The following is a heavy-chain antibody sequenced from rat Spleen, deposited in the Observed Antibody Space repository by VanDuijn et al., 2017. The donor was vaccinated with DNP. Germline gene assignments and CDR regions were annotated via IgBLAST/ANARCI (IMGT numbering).Heavy chain of an antibody. CDR3: ARHEDYSSYIYGFAY. V-gene: IGHV5S13*01. Sequence: EVQLVESGGGLVQPGRSLTLSCAVSGFTFSNHSMAWVRQAPTKGLEWVASISTGGGITYYRDSVKGRFTISRDDAKNTQYLQMDSLRSEDTATYYCARHEDYSSYIYGFAYWGQGTLVTVSS. CDR2: ISTGGGIT. D-gene: IGHD1-2*01. CDR1: GFTFSNHS. J-gene: IGHJ3*01.